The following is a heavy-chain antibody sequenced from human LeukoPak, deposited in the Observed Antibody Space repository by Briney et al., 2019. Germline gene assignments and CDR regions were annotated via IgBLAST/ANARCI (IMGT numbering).Heavy chain of an antibody. CDR3: AKDKGITMIVVVISPPDY. CDR1: GFTVRSNY. J-gene: IGHJ4*02. V-gene: IGHV3-53*05. CDR2: IETGGKT. Sequence: PGGSLRLSCAASGFTVRSNYMSWVRQAPGKGLEWVSVIETGGKTNYADSVKGRFTISRDNSKNTLYLQMNSLRAEDTAVYYCAKDKGITMIVVVISPPDYWGQGTLVTVSS. D-gene: IGHD3-22*01.